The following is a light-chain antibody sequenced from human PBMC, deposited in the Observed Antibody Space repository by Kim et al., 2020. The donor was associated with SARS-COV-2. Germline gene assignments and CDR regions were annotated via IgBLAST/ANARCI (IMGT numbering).Light chain of an antibody. CDR1: QDISSY. Sequence: ASVGDRVTITCRASQDISSYLAWYQQKPGKAPNLLIYAASSLHSGVPSRFSGSGSGTDFTLTISSLQPDDFATYYCQQANSFPLTFGGGTKVDIK. CDR3: QQANSFPLT. J-gene: IGKJ4*01. V-gene: IGKV1-12*01. CDR2: AAS.